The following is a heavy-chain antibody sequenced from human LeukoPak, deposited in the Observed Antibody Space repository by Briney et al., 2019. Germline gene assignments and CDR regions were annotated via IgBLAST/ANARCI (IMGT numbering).Heavy chain of an antibody. D-gene: IGHD3-10*01. CDR2: IYYSGST. CDR1: GGSISSGDYY. CDR3: ARGDPNYYGSGPRYFDP. V-gene: IGHV4-30-4*01. Sequence: SETLSLTCTVSGGSISSGDYYWSWIRQPPGKGLEWIGYIYYSGSTYYNPSLKSRVTISVDTSKNQFSLRLSSVTAADTAVYYCARGDPNYYGSGPRYFDPWGRGTLVTVSS. J-gene: IGHJ2*01.